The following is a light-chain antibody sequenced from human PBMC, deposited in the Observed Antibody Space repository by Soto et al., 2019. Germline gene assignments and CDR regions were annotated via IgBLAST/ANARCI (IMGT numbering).Light chain of an antibody. J-gene: IGLJ2*01. CDR1: SGHSSYI. CDR3: ETWDSNPRG. V-gene: IGLV4-60*03. Sequence: QLVLTQSSSASAALGSSVQLTCTLISGHSSYIIAWHQQQPGKATRYLMKLEGSGSYNKGSGVPDRFSGSSSGADRYLTISNLQSEDEADYYGETWDSNPRGFGGGTKLTV. CDR2: LEGSGSY.